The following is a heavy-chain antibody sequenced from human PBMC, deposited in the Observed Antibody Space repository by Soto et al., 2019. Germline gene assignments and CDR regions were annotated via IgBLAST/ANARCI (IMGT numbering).Heavy chain of an antibody. J-gene: IGHJ4*02. V-gene: IGHV1-69*01. CDR3: ATPGAAGGDRLGVDY. CDR1: GGTFSSYA. D-gene: IGHD2-21*02. Sequence: QVQLVQSGAEVKKPGSSVKVSCKASGGTFSSYAISWMRQAPGQGLEWMGGIIPIFGTANYAQKFQGRVTITADESTSTAYMELSSLRSEDTAVYYCATPGAAGGDRLGVDYWGQGTLVTVSS. CDR2: IIPIFGTA.